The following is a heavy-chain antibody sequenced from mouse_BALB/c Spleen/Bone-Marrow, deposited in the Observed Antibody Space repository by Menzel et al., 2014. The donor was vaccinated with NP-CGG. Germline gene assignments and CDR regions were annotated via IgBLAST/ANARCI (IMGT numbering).Heavy chain of an antibody. CDR3: TRSDGYYVPHWYFDV. V-gene: IGHV1S81*02. Sequence: QVQLKESGAELVKPGASVKLSCKASGYTFTSYYMYWVKQRPGQGLEWLGEINPSNGGTNFNEKFKSKATLTVDKSSSTAYMQLSSLTSEDSAVYYCTRSDGYYVPHWYFDVWGAGTTVTVSS. CDR2: INPSNGGT. J-gene: IGHJ1*01. CDR1: GYTFTSYY. D-gene: IGHD2-3*01.